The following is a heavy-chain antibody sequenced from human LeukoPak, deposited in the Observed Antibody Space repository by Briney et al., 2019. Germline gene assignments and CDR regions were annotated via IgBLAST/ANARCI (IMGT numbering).Heavy chain of an antibody. CDR2: IYYSGST. CDR1: GGSISSYH. D-gene: IGHD3-3*01. J-gene: IGHJ3*02. V-gene: IGHV4-59*01. Sequence: SETLSLTCTVSGGSISSYHWSWIRQPPGKGLEWIGYIYYSGSTNYNPSLKSRVTISVDTSKNQFSLKLSSVTAADTAVYYCARASGYYDFWSGYYTGMYLDALDIWGQGTMVTVSS. CDR3: ARASGYYDFWSGYYTGMYLDALDI.